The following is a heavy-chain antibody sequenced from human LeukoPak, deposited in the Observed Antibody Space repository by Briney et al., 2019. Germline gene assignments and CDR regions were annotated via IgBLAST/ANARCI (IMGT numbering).Heavy chain of an antibody. J-gene: IGHJ4*02. CDR3: ARHKCYDS. CDR1: GYSFTNYW. D-gene: IGHD2-2*01. V-gene: IGHV5-51*01. CDR2: IYPGDSNT. Sequence: GESLKISCKASGYSFTNYWIAWVRQVPGKGLEWMGIIYPGDSNTRYSPSFQGQVTISADKSISTAYLQWSSLKASDTAMYYCARHKCYDSWGQGTLVTVSS.